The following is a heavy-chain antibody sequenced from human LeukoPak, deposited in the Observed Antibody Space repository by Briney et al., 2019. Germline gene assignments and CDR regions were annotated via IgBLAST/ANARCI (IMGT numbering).Heavy chain of an antibody. CDR1: GFTFSSYA. J-gene: IGHJ5*02. D-gene: IGHD3-10*01. CDR2: ISGSGGST. CDR3: AKYSGSYEGFDP. Sequence: GGSLRLSCAASGFTFSSYAMSWVRQAPGKGLEWVSAISGSGGSTYYADSVKGRFAISRDNSKNTLYLQMNSLRAEDTAVYYCAKYSGSYEGFDPWGQGTLVTVSS. V-gene: IGHV3-23*01.